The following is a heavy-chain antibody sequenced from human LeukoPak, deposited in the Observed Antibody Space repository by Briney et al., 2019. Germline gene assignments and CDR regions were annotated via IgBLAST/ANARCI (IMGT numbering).Heavy chain of an antibody. D-gene: IGHD6-13*01. CDR1: GYTLTELS. Sequence: GASVKVSCKGSGYTLTELSMHWVRQAPGKGLEWMGGFDPEDGETIYAQKFQGRVTMTEDTSTDTAYMELSSLRSEDTAVYYCASPKSSFDAFDIWGQGTMVTVSS. CDR3: ASPKSSFDAFDI. J-gene: IGHJ3*02. V-gene: IGHV1-24*01. CDR2: FDPEDGET.